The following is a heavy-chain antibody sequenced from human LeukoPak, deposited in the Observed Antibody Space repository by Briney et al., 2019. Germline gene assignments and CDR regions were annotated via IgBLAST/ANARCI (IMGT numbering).Heavy chain of an antibody. CDR2: IYYSGST. J-gene: IGHJ5*02. D-gene: IGHD6-19*01. CDR1: GGSISSYY. Sequence: SETLSLTCAVSGGSISSYYWNWIRQPPGKGLEWIGYIYYSGSTNYNPSLKSRVTISVDTSKNQFSLKPSSVTAADTAVYYCARLWGSGWQNWFDPWGQGTLVTVSS. CDR3: ARLWGSGWQNWFDP. V-gene: IGHV4-59*08.